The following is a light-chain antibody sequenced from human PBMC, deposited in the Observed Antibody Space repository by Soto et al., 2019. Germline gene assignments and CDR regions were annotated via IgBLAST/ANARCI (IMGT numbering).Light chain of an antibody. CDR1: SSDVGGYNY. CDR3: SSYTSSSTLGV. CDR2: DVS. Sequence: QSVLTQPASVSGSPGQSITISCTGTSSDVGGYNYVSWYQQYPGKAPKLIIYDVSNRPSGVSDRFSASKSGNTASLTISGLQAEDEADYYCSSYTSSSTLGVFGTGTRSPS. V-gene: IGLV2-14*01. J-gene: IGLJ1*01.